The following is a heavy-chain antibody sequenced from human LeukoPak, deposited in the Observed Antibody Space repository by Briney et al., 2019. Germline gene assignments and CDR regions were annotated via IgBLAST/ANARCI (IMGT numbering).Heavy chain of an antibody. CDR3: ARDSKDFWSGYYTYNWFDP. D-gene: IGHD3-3*01. CDR1: GGSISSYY. J-gene: IGHJ5*02. CDR2: IYYSGST. Sequence: SETLSLTCTVSGGSISSYYWSWIRQPPGKGLEWIGYIYYSGSTNYSPSLKSRVTMSVDTSKNQFSLKLSSVTAADTAVYYCARDSKDFWSGYYTYNWFDPWGQGTLVTVSS. V-gene: IGHV4-59*12.